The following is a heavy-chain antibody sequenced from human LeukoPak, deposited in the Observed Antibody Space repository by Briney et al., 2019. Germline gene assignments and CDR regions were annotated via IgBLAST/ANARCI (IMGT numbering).Heavy chain of an antibody. J-gene: IGHJ4*02. CDR2: ISGSGNTI. D-gene: IGHD1-26*01. CDR1: GFTFSSYN. Sequence: GGSLTLSCAASGFTFSSYNMNWVRQAPGKGLEWVSYISGSGNTIHYADAVKGRFTISRDNAKSSLYLQMNSLRAYDRAGYYCARDLSWEPDWGQGTLVTVSS. V-gene: IGHV3-48*01. CDR3: ARDLSWEPD.